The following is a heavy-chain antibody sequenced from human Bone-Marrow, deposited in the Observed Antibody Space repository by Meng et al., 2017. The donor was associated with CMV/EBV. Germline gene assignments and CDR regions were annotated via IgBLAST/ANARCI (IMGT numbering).Heavy chain of an antibody. J-gene: IGHJ6*02. D-gene: IGHD1-1*01. CDR2: ISPDGSKI. Sequence: GESLKISCAGSGFPFLDFSLHWVRQAPGKGLEWLAVISPDGSKIYYADSVKGRFTISRDNSKRSIFLQMNSLRAEDTALYYCARAPSRYPYYYYGMDVWGQGTTVTVSS. CDR3: ARAPSRYPYYYYGMDV. V-gene: IGHV3-30-3*01. CDR1: GFPFLDFS.